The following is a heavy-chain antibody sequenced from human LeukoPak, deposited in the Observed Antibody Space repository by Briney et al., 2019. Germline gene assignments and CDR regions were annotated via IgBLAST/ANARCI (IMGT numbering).Heavy chain of an antibody. CDR3: ARDKGGNCGSDCYHYGDDY. CDR1: GFIFKTYS. Sequence: GGSLRLSCAASGFIFKTYSMSWVRQTPGKGLEWVSSITTRGTYQYYADSVKGRFTISRDNAKNSLHLQMNSLRVEDTAVYYCARDKGGNCGSDCYHYGDDYWGQGTLVTVSS. V-gene: IGHV3-21*01. D-gene: IGHD2-21*02. J-gene: IGHJ4*02. CDR2: ITTRGTYQ.